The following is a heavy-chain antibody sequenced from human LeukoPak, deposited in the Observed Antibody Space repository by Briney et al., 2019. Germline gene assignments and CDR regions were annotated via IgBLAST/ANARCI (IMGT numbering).Heavy chain of an antibody. CDR3: AREEQWLNGLYYYYDMDD. Sequence: ASVKVSCKASGYTFTGYYMHWVRQAPGQGLEWMGWINPNSGGTNYAQKFQGWVTMTRDTSISTAYMELSRLRSDDTAVYYCAREEQWLNGLYYYYDMDDWGQGTTVTVSS. D-gene: IGHD6-19*01. CDR2: INPNSGGT. V-gene: IGHV1-2*04. J-gene: IGHJ6*02. CDR1: GYTFTGYY.